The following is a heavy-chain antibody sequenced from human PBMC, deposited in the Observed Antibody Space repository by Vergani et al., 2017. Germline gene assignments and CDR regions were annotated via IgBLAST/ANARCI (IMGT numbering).Heavy chain of an antibody. CDR2: ISGGGGSTFYA. CDR1: GFTFSSYA. D-gene: IGHD3-22*01. V-gene: IGHV3-23*01. J-gene: IGHJ4*02. CDR3: AKHASTYYSDRSGYLFDY. Sequence: EVQLLESGGGLVQPGGSLRLSCAASGFTFSSYAMSWVRQAPGKGLEWVSAISGGGGSTFYAYYADSVKGRFAISRDNSKNTLYLQMNSLRAEDTALYYCAKHASTYYSDRSGYLFDYWGQGTLVTVSS.